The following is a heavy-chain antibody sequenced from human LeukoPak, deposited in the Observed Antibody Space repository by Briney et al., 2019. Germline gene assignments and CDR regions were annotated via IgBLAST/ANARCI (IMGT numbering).Heavy chain of an antibody. J-gene: IGHJ6*03. V-gene: IGHV1-2*02. CDR3: ARRYCSSTSCPYYYYMDV. CDR1: GYTFTGYY. Sequence: ASVKVSCKASGYTFTGYYMHWVRQAPGQGLEWMGWINPNSGGTNYAQKLQGRVTMTTDTSTSTAYMELRSLRSDDTAVYYCARRYCSSTSCPYYYYMDVWGKGTTVTISS. D-gene: IGHD2-2*01. CDR2: INPNSGGT.